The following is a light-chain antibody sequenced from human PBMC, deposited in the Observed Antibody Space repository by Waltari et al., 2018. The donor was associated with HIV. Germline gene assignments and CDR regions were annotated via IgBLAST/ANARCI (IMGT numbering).Light chain of an antibody. J-gene: IGLJ2*01. CDR2: QDN. Sequence: YGLTQAPSASVPPGQTASISCSGDELGDKYASWYQHKPGQSPVLVIYQDNERPSGIPERFSGSNSGNTATLTISGTQAMDEADYYCQAWDKTVVFGGGTKLTV. V-gene: IGLV3-1*01. CDR1: ELGDKY. CDR3: QAWDKTVV.